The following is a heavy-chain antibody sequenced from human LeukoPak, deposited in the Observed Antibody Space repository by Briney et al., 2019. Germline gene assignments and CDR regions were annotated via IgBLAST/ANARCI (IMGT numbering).Heavy chain of an antibody. CDR3: ARDLRDYDILTGGGYYYYYYMDV. Sequence: SETLSLTCTVSGGSISSHYWSWIRQPPGKGLEWIGYIYYGGSTNYNPSLKSRVTISVDTSKNQFSLKLSSVTAADTAVYYCARDLRDYDILTGGGYYYYYYMDVWGKGTTVTVSS. V-gene: IGHV4-59*11. CDR2: IYYGGST. CDR1: GGSISSHY. D-gene: IGHD3-9*01. J-gene: IGHJ6*03.